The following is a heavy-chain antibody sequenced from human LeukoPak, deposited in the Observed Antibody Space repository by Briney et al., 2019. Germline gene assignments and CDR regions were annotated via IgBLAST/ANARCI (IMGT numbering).Heavy chain of an antibody. CDR2: IWPDGTNK. V-gene: IGHV3-33*01. J-gene: IGHJ4*02. D-gene: IGHD1-26*01. Sequence: GGSLRLSCAASGFTFSNYGLHWVRQAPGKGLEWVAVIWPDGTNKYYAGSVKGRFTISRDGSKNTLYLQMNSLRAEDSAVYYCARASGSFDYWGQGTLVTVSS. CDR1: GFTFSNYG. CDR3: ARASGSFDY.